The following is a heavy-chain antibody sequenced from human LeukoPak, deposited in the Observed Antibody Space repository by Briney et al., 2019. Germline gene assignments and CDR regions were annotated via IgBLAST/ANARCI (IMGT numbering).Heavy chain of an antibody. CDR1: GCTFSDYR. V-gene: IGHV3-69-1*01. J-gene: IGHJ4*02. Sequence: GGSLRLSCAASGCTFSDYRMNWVRQAPGKGREWISTIGDRSFIYYADSVKGRFTISRDNAKNSLYLQMDSLRAEDTAIYYCARAERQMAIYSDFDFWGQGTLVTVSS. CDR2: IGDRSFI. CDR3: ARAERQMAIYSDFDF. D-gene: IGHD5-24*01.